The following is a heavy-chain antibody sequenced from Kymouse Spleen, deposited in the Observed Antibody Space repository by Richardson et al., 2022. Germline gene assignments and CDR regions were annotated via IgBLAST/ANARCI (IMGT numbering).Heavy chain of an antibody. Sequence: EVQLVESGGGLVQPGRSLRLSCAASGFTFDDYAMHWVRQAPGKGLEWVSGISWNSGSIGYADSVKGRFTISRDNAKNSLYLQMNSLRAEDTALYYCAKALNYSSYYYYYGMDVWGQGTTVTVSS. CDR1: GFTFDDYA. D-gene: IGHD2-21*02. CDR2: ISWNSGSI. CDR3: AKALNYSSYYYYYGMDV. J-gene: IGHJ6*02. V-gene: IGHV3-9*01.